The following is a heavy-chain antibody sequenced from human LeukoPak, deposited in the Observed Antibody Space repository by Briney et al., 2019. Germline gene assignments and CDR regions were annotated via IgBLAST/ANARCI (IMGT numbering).Heavy chain of an antibody. CDR2: ISGSGGST. D-gene: IGHD3-3*01. CDR3: ARARAPPLRFLEWSQPRYYYYYYMDV. J-gene: IGHJ6*03. CDR1: GFTFSSYA. Sequence: GGSLRLSCAASGFTFSSYAMSWVRQAPGKGLEWVSAISGSGGSTYYADSVKGRFTISRDNSRNTVYLQMNSLRAEDTAVYYCARARAPPLRFLEWSQPRYYYYYYMDVWGKGTTVTVSS. V-gene: IGHV3-23*01.